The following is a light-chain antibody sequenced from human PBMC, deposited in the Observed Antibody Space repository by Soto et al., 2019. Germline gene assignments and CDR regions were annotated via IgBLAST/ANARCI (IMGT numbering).Light chain of an antibody. CDR1: SSDVGGYNY. V-gene: IGLV2-14*01. J-gene: IGLJ3*02. CDR2: DVS. Sequence: QTVVTQPASVSGSPGQSITISCTGTSSDVGGYNYVSWYQQHPGKAPKLMIYDVSNRPSGVSNRFSGSKSGNTASLTISGLQAEDEADYYCSSYTSSSTGVFGGGTQLTVL. CDR3: SSYTSSSTGV.